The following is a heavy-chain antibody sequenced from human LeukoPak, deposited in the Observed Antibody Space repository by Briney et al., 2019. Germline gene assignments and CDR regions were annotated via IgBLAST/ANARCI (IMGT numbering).Heavy chain of an antibody. V-gene: IGHV3-23*01. CDR3: AKVGFTMVRGDKNRPIDY. Sequence: GGSLRLSCAASGSTFSSYAMSWVRQAPGKGLEWVSAISGSGGSTYYADSVKGRFTISRDNSKNTLYLQMNSLRAEDTAVYYCAKVGFTMVRGDKNRPIDYWGQGTLVSVSS. D-gene: IGHD3-10*01. J-gene: IGHJ4*02. CDR2: ISGSGGST. CDR1: GSTFSSYA.